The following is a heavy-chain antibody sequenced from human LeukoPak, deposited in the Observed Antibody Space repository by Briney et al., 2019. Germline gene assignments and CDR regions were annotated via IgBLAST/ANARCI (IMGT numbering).Heavy chain of an antibody. Sequence: SETLSLTGTVSGGSVSSGSYYWSWIRQPPGKGLEWIGYIYYSGSTNYNPSLKSRVTISVDTSKNQFSLKLSSVTAADTAVYYCARVGGPYYDFWSGYLRDYYYYGMDVWGQGTTVTVSS. CDR1: GGSVSSGSYY. J-gene: IGHJ6*02. D-gene: IGHD3-3*01. V-gene: IGHV4-61*01. CDR3: ARVGGPYYDFWSGYLRDYYYYGMDV. CDR2: IYYSGST.